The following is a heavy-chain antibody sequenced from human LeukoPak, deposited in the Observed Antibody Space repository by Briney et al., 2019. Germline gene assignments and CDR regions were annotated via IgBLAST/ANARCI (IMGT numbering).Heavy chain of an antibody. CDR1: GFTFDDYG. CDR3: AKDRASGYERYYFDY. J-gene: IGHJ4*02. CDR2: INWNGGST. V-gene: IGHV3-20*04. Sequence: GGSLRLSCAASGFTFDDYGMSWVRQAPGKGLEWVSGINWNGGSTGYADSVKGRFTISRDNSKKTLYLQMNSLRAEDTAVYYCAKDRASGYERYYFDYWGQGTLVTVSS. D-gene: IGHD5-12*01.